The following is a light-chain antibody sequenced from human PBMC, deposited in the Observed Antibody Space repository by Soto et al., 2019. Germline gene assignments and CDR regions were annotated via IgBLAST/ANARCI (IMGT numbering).Light chain of an antibody. J-gene: IGLJ2*01. Sequence: QSVLTQSPSASGTPGQRVTISCSGSNSNIGRHTVDWYQHVPGTAPKLLICNNNQRPSGVPDRFSGSKSGSSASLAISGLQPEDEADYYCATWDANVNGVVFAGGTKLTVL. CDR1: NSNIGRHT. CDR2: NNN. V-gene: IGLV1-44*01. CDR3: ATWDANVNGVV.